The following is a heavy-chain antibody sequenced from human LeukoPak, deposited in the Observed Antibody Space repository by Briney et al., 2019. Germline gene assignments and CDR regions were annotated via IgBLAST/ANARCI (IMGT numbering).Heavy chain of an antibody. D-gene: IGHD5/OR15-5a*01. J-gene: IGHJ1*01. V-gene: IGHV4-59*01. Sequence: SETLSLTCTVSGGSMSGYYWSCVRQPPGKGLEWIGNIHHSGSTNYHSSLKSRVTMSIDTSKHLFSLNLSSVTDADTAVYDCAGWVWAVYGVEYFENWGQGTLVTVSS. CDR1: GGSMSGYY. CDR3: AGWVWAVYGVEYFEN. CDR2: IHHSGST.